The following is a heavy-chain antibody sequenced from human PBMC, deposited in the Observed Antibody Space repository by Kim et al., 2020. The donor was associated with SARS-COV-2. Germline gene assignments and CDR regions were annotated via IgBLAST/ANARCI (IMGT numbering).Heavy chain of an antibody. CDR2: INWNGGST. J-gene: IGHJ4*02. CDR1: GFTFDDYG. D-gene: IGHD1-1*01. CDR3: ARAAGPLYWNDPFDY. V-gene: IGHV3-20*01. Sequence: GGSLRLSCAASGFTFDDYGMSWVRQAPGKGLEWVSGINWNGGSTGYADSVKGRFTISRDNAKNSLYLQMNSLRAEDTALYHCARAAGPLYWNDPFDYWGQGTLVTVSS.